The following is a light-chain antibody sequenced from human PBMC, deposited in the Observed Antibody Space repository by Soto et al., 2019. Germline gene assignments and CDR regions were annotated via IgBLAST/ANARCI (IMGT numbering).Light chain of an antibody. V-gene: IGLV2-14*01. CDR1: NSDDGGYNY. CDR3: SSYTRSSTGV. Sequence: ALTQPATVSCSPRHSIKISCTLANSDDGGYNYVSWYQQHPGKAPKLMIYEVSNRPSGVSNRFAGSKSGNTASLTISGLQAEDEADYYCSSYTRSSTGVFGPRTMVTVL. J-gene: IGLJ1*01. CDR2: EVS.